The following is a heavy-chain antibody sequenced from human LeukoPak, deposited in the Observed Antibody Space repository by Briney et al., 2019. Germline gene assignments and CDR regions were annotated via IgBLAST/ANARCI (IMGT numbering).Heavy chain of an antibody. CDR2: ISSSGSTI. J-gene: IGHJ6*04. V-gene: IGHV3-48*04. CDR3: AELGITMIGGV. D-gene: IGHD3-10*02. Sequence: PGGSLRLSCAVSGFTFRTYSMNWVRQAPGKGLEWLSYISSSGSTIYYADSVKGRFTISRDNAKNSLYLQMNSLRAEDTAVYYCAELGITMIGGVWGKGTTVTISS. CDR1: GFTFRTYS.